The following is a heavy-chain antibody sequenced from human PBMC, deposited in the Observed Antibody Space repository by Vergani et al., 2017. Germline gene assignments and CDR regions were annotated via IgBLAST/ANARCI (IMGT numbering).Heavy chain of an antibody. CDR2: MYHSGST. V-gene: IGHV4-4*02. J-gene: IGHJ3*02. CDR1: GGSISSSNR. CDR3: ARKEASSGYLWTWPFDI. D-gene: IGHD3-22*01. Sequence: QVQLQESGPGLVKPSGVLSLTCAVFGGSISSSNRWRWAPHSPGKGLEWIGEMYHSGSTNYNPSLKSRVTISVYKSKNQFSLKLSSVTAADTAVYYCARKEASSGYLWTWPFDIWGQGTMVTVSS.